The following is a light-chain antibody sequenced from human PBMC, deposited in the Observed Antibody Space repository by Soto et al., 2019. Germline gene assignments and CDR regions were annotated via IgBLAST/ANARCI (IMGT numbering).Light chain of an antibody. CDR1: QSVSSY. V-gene: IGKV3-11*01. CDR3: QQRTYWPPT. CDR2: DAT. J-gene: IGKJ4*01. Sequence: EIVLTQSPGTLSLSPGERATLSCRASQSVSSYLAWYQQKPGQAPRLLIYDATNRATGIPARFSGSGSGTDFTLTISSLEPEDFAVYYCQQRTYWPPTFGGGTKVDIK.